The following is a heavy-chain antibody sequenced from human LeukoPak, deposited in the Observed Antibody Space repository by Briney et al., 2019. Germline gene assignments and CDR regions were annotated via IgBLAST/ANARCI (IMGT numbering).Heavy chain of an antibody. V-gene: IGHV3-48*03. CDR3: ARSSVIVGGAIDY. D-gene: IGHD1-26*01. J-gene: IGHJ4*02. CDR1: GFTFSSYE. Sequence: GGSLRLSCAASGFTFSSYEMNWVRQAPGKGLEWVSYISSSGSTIYYADSVTGRLTISRDNAKHSLYLQMNSLRAEDTAVYYCARSSVIVGGAIDYWGQGTLVTVSS. CDR2: ISSSGSTI.